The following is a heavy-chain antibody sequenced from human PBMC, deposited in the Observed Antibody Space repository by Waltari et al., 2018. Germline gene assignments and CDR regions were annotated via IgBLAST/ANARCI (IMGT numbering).Heavy chain of an antibody. CDR3: ARCSGTYYSDFDY. Sequence: QLQLQESGPGLVKPSEPLSLTCTVSGGSISSSSYYWGWIRQPPGKGLEWIGSVYYSGSTYYNPSLKSRVTISVDTSKNQFSLKLSSVTAADTAVYFCARCSGTYYSDFDYWGQGTLVIVSS. V-gene: IGHV4-39*01. CDR1: GGSISSSSYY. CDR2: VYYSGST. D-gene: IGHD3-10*02. J-gene: IGHJ4*02.